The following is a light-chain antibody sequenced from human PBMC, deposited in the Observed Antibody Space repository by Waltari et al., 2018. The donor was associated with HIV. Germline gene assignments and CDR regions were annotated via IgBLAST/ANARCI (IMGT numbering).Light chain of an antibody. Sequence: DIQMTQSPSSLSASVGDRVTITCRASQSISTYLNWYQQKPGKAPNLLIYAASNLQSGVPSRFSGRGSGTDFTLTISSLQPEDFATYYCQQSYSTPRTFGQGTKVEIK. CDR1: QSISTY. J-gene: IGKJ1*01. V-gene: IGKV1-39*01. CDR2: AAS. CDR3: QQSYSTPRT.